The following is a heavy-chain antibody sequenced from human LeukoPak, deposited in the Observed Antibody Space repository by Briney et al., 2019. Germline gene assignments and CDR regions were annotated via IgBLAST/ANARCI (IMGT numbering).Heavy chain of an antibody. V-gene: IGHV4-34*01. CDR1: GGSFSGYY. J-gene: IGHJ4*02. Sequence: SETLSLTCAVYGGSFSGYYWSWIRQPPGKGLEWIGEINHSGSTNYNPSLKSRVTISVDTSKNQFSLKLSSVTAADTAVYYCARVRIAAAGYYFDYWGQGTLVTVSS. CDR3: ARVRIAAAGYYFDY. CDR2: INHSGST. D-gene: IGHD6-13*01.